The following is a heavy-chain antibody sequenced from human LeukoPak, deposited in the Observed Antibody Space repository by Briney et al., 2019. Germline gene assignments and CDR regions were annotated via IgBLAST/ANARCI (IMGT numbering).Heavy chain of an antibody. V-gene: IGHV4-34*01. D-gene: IGHD5-12*01. CDR3: ASRDIVAKAFDS. Sequence: SETLSLTCAVYGGSFSGYYGGWIRQPPGRGLEWVGEIKHSGSTSYNPSLKSQLTLSVHTSKNQFSLKLSSAAAEETAVYYCASRDIVAKAFDSWGAGNLVTVSS. J-gene: IGHJ4*02. CDR2: IKHSGST. CDR1: GGSFSGYY.